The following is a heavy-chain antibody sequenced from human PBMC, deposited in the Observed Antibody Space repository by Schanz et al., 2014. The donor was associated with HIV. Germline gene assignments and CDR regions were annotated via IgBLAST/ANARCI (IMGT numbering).Heavy chain of an antibody. J-gene: IGHJ6*02. V-gene: IGHV1-2*02. D-gene: IGHD2-2*01. CDR1: GYTFSDHY. CDR2: INPNSGST. CDR3: ARELITVPNSYYSHFGMDV. Sequence: QVQLVQSGAEMKKPGASVKVSCKASGYTFSDHYMHWVRQAPGQGLEWMGWINPNSGSTIYAQKFQGRVTMTRDTSINTAYMEMSGLRSDDTAVYYCARELITVPNSYYSHFGMDVWGQGTTVTVS.